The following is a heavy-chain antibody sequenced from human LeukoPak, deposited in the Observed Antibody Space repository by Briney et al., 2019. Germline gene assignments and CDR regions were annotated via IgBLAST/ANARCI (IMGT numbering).Heavy chain of an antibody. CDR2: MYYSGST. CDR1: GGSISSQY. Sequence: SETLSLTCSVSGGSISSQYWSWIRQPPGKGLEWIGYMYYSGSTNYNPSLKSRVTISVDTSKDQFSLKPSSVTAEDTAVYYCARIHGLPRPYYYYYMDVWGKGTTVTVSS. V-gene: IGHV4-59*11. D-gene: IGHD6-6*01. CDR3: ARIHGLPRPYYYYYMDV. J-gene: IGHJ6*03.